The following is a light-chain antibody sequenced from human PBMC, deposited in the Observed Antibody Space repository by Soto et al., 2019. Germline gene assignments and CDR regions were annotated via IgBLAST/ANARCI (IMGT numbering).Light chain of an antibody. CDR3: QHRHMRPIT. J-gene: IGKJ5*01. CDR2: DAS. V-gene: IGKV1-5*01. CDR1: QSASRR. Sequence: DIQMTQSPSTLSASVGDRITITCRASQSASRRLAWFQQKPGKAPKLLIYDASSLESGVPSRFSGRGSGTDFTLTISSLEPEDSAVYYCQHRHMRPITFGQGTRLEIK.